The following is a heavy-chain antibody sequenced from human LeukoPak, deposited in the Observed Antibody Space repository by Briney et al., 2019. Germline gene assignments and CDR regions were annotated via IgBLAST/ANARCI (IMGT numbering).Heavy chain of an antibody. CDR1: GYTFTGYY. J-gene: IGHJ4*02. CDR3: ATDLLRYGVGAN. CDR2: INPNSGGT. D-gene: IGHD1-26*01. V-gene: IGHV1-2*02. Sequence: ASVKVSCNASGYTFTGYYMHWVRQAPGQGLEWMGWINPNSGGTNYAQKFQGRVTMTRDTSISTAYMELSRLRSDDTGVYYCATDLLRYGVGANWGQGTLVTVSS.